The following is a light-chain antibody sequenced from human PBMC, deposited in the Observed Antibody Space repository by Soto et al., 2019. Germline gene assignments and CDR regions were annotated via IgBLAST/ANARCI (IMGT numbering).Light chain of an antibody. CDR2: DVS. V-gene: IGKV1-13*02. Sequence: IQLTQSPSSFSASVGDRVTITCRASQDVRGALAWYQQKPGKAPKILLYDVSTLESGVPSRFSGSGSGTDFTLTISSLQPVDFATYYCQQFNSYPITFGQGTRLEIK. CDR1: QDVRGA. J-gene: IGKJ5*01. CDR3: QQFNSYPIT.